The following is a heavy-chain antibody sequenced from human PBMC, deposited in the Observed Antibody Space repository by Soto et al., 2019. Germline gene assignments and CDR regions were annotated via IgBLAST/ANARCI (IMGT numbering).Heavy chain of an antibody. CDR3: ATNGYNYPNWFDP. J-gene: IGHJ5*02. V-gene: IGHV4-59*01. CDR1: GGSISTYY. CDR2: IHYSGST. D-gene: IGHD3-22*01. Sequence: SETLSLTCTVSGGSISTYYWSWIRQPPGKGLEWIGYIHYSGSTNYNPSLKSRVTMSLDTSKNHFSLKLTSVTAADTAIYYCATNGYNYPNWFDPWGQGTLVTVSS.